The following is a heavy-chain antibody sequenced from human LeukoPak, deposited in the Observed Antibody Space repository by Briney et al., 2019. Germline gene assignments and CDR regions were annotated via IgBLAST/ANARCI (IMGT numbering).Heavy chain of an antibody. Sequence: SETLSLTCTVSGASISRYYWSWLRQPPGKGLEFIGYVYYTGSTNYTPSLESRVTISLDTSKNEFSLTMSSVTAADTAVYYCARVPVYYGMDVWGQGTTVTVSS. CDR2: VYYTGST. J-gene: IGHJ6*02. V-gene: IGHV4-59*01. CDR3: ARVPVYYGMDV. CDR1: GASISRYY.